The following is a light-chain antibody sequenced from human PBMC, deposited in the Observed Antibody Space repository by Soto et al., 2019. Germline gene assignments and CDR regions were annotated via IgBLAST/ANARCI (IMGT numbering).Light chain of an antibody. CDR3: QQYNNWPGT. CDR2: GPS. Sequence: EIVLTQSPATLSFAPGERATLSCGASHSVSSSYLAWYQQKPGQAPRLLIYGPSTRATGIPARFTGSGSGTEFTLTISSLQSEDFAVYYCQQYNNWPGTFGQGTTVDIK. CDR1: HSVSSSY. V-gene: IGKV3-15*01. J-gene: IGKJ1*01.